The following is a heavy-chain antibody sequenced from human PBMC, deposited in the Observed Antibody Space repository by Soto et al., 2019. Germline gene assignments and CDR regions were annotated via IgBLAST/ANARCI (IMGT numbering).Heavy chain of an antibody. CDR3: AKWDYYGMDV. CDR1: GFAFYGFA. CDR2: ISGSGGST. Sequence: SCSASGFAFYGFAMHWVRQAPGKGLEWVSAISGSGGSTYYADSVKGRFTISRDNSKNTLYLQMNSLRAEDTAVYYCAKWDYYGMDVWGQGTTVTVSS. J-gene: IGHJ6*02. V-gene: IGHV3-23*01.